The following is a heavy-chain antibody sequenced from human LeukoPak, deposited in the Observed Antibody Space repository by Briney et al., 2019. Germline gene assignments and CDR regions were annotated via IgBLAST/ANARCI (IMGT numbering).Heavy chain of an antibody. D-gene: IGHD6-19*01. J-gene: IGHJ2*01. CDR1: GFTFSSYS. CDR2: ISSSSSYI. CDR3: ARGGSGGWARRAWYFDL. Sequence: GGSLRLSCAASGFTFSSYSMNWVRQAPGKGLEWVSSISSSSSYIYYADSVKGRFTISRDNAKNSLYLQMNSLRAEDTAVYYCARGGSGGWARRAWYFDLWGRGTLVTVSS. V-gene: IGHV3-21*01.